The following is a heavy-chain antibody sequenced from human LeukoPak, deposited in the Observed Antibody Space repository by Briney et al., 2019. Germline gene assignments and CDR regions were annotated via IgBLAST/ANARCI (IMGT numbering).Heavy chain of an antibody. CDR3: ARRMGVPSNWFDP. J-gene: IGHJ5*02. Sequence: SETLSLTCTVSGGSISSYYWSWIRQPPGKGLEWIGYIYYSGSTNYNPSVKGRVTISVDTSKNQFSLKVSSVTAADTAVYYCARRMGVPSNWFDPWGQGTLVTVSS. D-gene: IGHD2-2*01. CDR2: IYYSGST. V-gene: IGHV4-59*01. CDR1: GGSISSYY.